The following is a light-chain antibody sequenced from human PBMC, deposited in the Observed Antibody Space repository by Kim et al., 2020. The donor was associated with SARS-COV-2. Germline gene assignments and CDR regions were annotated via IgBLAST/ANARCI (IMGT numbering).Light chain of an antibody. J-gene: IGKJ1*01. Sequence: DIQMTQSPSTLPASVGDRVTITCRASQSISSWLAWYQQKSGKAPKLLIYKASTLESGVPSRFSGSGSGTEFTLTISSLQPDDFATYYCQQYDSYPKTFGQGTKVDIK. CDR3: QQYDSYPKT. V-gene: IGKV1-5*03. CDR1: QSISSW. CDR2: KAS.